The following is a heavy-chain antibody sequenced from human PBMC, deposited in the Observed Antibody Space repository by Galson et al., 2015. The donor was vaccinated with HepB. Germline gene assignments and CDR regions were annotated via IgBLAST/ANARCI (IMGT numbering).Heavy chain of an antibody. J-gene: IGHJ4*02. Sequence: VKVSCKASGGTFSSYNIRWVRQAPGQGLEWMGRIIPILGTANYAQKFQGRVTITADKSTNTAYMELGSLRSEDTAVYYCARDLHYYGSGSIWGQGTLVTVSS. CDR2: IIPILGTA. CDR1: GGTFSSYN. D-gene: IGHD3-10*01. V-gene: IGHV1-69*08. CDR3: ARDLHYYGSGSI.